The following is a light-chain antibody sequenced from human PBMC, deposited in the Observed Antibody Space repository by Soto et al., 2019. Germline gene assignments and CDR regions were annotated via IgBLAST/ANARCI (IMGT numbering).Light chain of an antibody. CDR1: SSDVGGFNY. CDR3: CSFTRGAPLV. V-gene: IGLV2-14*03. CDR2: NVS. J-gene: IGLJ2*01. Sequence: QSALTQPASVSGSPGQSITISCTGSSSDVGGFNYVSWYQQHPGNAPKLLIYNVSNRPSGVSGRFSASKAGNTAPLTFCGPGGEGEGVYYCCSFTRGAPLVFAGGTKPTVL.